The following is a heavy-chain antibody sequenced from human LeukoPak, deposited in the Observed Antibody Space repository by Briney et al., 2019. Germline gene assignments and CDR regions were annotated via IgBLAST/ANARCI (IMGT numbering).Heavy chain of an antibody. CDR1: GYTFTGYY. J-gene: IGHJ5*02. D-gene: IGHD2-2*01. V-gene: IGHV1-2*02. CDR2: INPNSGGT. CDR3: ARAGPYCSSTSCPGRNWFDP. Sequence: GASVKVSCKASGYTFTGYYMHWVRQAPGQGLEWMGWINPNSGGTNYAQKFQGRVTMTRDTSISTAYMELSRLRSDDTAVYYCARAGPYCSSTSCPGRNWFDPWGQGTLVTVSS.